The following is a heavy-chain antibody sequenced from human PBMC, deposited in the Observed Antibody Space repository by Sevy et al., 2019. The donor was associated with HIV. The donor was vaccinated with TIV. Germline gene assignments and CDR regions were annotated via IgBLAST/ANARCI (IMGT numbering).Heavy chain of an antibody. D-gene: IGHD3-22*01. J-gene: IGHJ4*02. CDR1: GYTLIQLA. V-gene: IGHV1-24*01. CDR3: ATTKDYYDSSGSPFDY. Sequence: ASVKVSCKVSGYTLIQLALHWVRQAPGKGLEWMGSFEPEDAETSYAQKFQGRVTMTEDRSTDTAYMELSSLRSEDTAVYFCATTKDYYDSSGSPFDYWGQGTLVTVSS. CDR2: FEPEDAET.